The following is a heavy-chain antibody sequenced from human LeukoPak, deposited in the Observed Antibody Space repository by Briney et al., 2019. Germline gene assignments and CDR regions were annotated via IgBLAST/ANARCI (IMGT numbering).Heavy chain of an antibody. V-gene: IGHV3-23*01. CDR2: ISGSGGST. CDR3: AKTQIYYSYVDY. Sequence: GRSLRLFCAASGFTFSSYAMSWVRQAPGKGLEWVSAISGSGGSTYYADSVKGRFTISRDNSKNTLCLQMNSLRAEDTAVYYCAKTQIYYSYVDYWGQGTLVTVSS. J-gene: IGHJ4*02. D-gene: IGHD5-18*01. CDR1: GFTFSSYA.